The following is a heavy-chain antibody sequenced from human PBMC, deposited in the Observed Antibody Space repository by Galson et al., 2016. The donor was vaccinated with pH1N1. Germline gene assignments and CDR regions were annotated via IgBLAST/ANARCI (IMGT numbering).Heavy chain of an antibody. Sequence: SVKVSCKASGYTFTGHYMHWVRQAPGQGLEWMGWINSNTGTTNYAQGFQGRVTMTRDTSISTAYMELSGLRSDDTAVYYCARPPYYSGSFYEYWGQGTLVTVSS. J-gene: IGHJ4*02. CDR1: GYTFTGHY. V-gene: IGHV1-2*02. CDR2: INSNTGTT. CDR3: ARPPYYSGSFYEY. D-gene: IGHD1-26*01.